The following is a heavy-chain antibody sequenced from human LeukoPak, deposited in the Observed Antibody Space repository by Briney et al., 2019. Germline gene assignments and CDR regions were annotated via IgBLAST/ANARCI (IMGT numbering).Heavy chain of an antibody. CDR2: INWNGGST. CDR1: GCTFDDYG. J-gene: IGHJ4*02. V-gene: IGHV3-20*04. Sequence: GGSLRLSCAASGCTFDDYGMSWVRQAPGKGLEWVSGINWNGGSTGYADSVKGRFTISRDNTKNSLYLQMNSLRAEDTALYYCARDLSWAVTTSYFDYWGQGTLVTVSS. CDR3: ARDLSWAVTTSYFDY. D-gene: IGHD4-17*01.